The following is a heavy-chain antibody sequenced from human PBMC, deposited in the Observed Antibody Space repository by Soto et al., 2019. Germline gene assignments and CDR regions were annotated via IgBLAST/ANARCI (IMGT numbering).Heavy chain of an antibody. CDR3: ARGWRGGSDFDL. Sequence: QVQLQQWGAGLLKPSETLSLTCAVYGGSFSGYYWSWIRQPPGKGLEWIGEINHSGSTNYNPSLKSRXXIXVXXSKNQFSLKLSSVTAADTAVYYCARGWRGGSDFDLWGRGTLVTVSS. D-gene: IGHD2-15*01. J-gene: IGHJ2*01. CDR1: GGSFSGYY. CDR2: INHSGST. V-gene: IGHV4-34*01.